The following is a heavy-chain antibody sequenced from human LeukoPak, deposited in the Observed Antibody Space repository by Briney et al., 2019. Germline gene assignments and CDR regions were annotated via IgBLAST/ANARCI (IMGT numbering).Heavy chain of an antibody. CDR2: ISASGGST. V-gene: IGHV3-23*01. CDR1: GFTFSSYA. J-gene: IGHJ5*02. D-gene: IGHD1-26*01. Sequence: GGSLRLSCAASGFTFSSYAMSWVRQAPGKGLEWVSGISASGGSTYDADSGKGRFTISRDNAKNTLYLQMNSLKAEDTAVYHCVRGVGGDSRFDPWGRGTLVTVSS. CDR3: VRGVGGDSRFDP.